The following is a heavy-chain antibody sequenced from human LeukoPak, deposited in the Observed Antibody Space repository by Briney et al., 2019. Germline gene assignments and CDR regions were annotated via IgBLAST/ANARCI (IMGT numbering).Heavy chain of an antibody. CDR1: GFTFSSYE. D-gene: IGHD3-3*01. CDR2: ISSSGSTI. V-gene: IGHV3-48*03. Sequence: PGGSLRLSCAASGFTFSSYEMNWVRQAPGKGLEWVSYISSSGSTIYYADSVKGRFTISRDNAKNSLYLQMNSLRAEDTAVYYCAKDLLTRIFGVVIPRPSAFDIWGQGTMVTVSS. CDR3: AKDLLTRIFGVVIPRPSAFDI. J-gene: IGHJ3*02.